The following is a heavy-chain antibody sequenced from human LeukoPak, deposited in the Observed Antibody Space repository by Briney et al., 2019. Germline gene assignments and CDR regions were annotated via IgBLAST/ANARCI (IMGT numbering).Heavy chain of an antibody. D-gene: IGHD3-16*01. CDR2: ISGWSSDI. CDR1: EFTFSSYS. V-gene: IGHV3-21*01. Sequence: GGSLRLSCAGSEFTFSSYSMNWVRQAPGKGLEWVSSISGWSSDIYYADSVKGRFTISRDNSKNSLYIQMKRLRAEDTALYYCARRGYHDYSGFDYWGQGTLVTVSS. J-gene: IGHJ4*02. CDR3: ARRGYHDYSGFDY.